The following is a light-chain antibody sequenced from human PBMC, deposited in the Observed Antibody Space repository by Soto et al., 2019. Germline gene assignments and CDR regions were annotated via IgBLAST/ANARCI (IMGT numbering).Light chain of an antibody. J-gene: IGKJ3*01. CDR2: GAF. V-gene: IGKV3-15*01. CDR3: QQYDVWPFT. Sequence: EIVMTQSPATLSVSPGESATLSCRASRRAYANLAWYQQRPGQAPRLLIYGAFTRATEIPARFRGSGSGTEFSLTISSVQSEDFAVYYCQQYDVWPFTCGPGTKVDIK. CDR1: RRAYAN.